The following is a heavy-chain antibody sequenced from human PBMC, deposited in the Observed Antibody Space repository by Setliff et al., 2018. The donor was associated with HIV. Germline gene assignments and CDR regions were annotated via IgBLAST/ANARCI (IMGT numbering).Heavy chain of an antibody. Sequence: ASVKVSCKASGYTFSDYYLHWVRQAPGQGLEWLGRIIPEFGTANYAPKFQGRVTISADKITNTAYMELSSLKSEDTAVYYCARDTQILEWFNYYMDVWGKGTAVTVSS. V-gene: IGHV1-69*06. D-gene: IGHD3-3*01. CDR1: GYTFSDYY. J-gene: IGHJ6*03. CDR3: ARDTQILEWFNYYMDV. CDR2: IIPEFGTA.